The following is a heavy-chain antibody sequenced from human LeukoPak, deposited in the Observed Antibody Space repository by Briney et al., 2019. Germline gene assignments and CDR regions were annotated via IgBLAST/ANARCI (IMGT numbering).Heavy chain of an antibody. V-gene: IGHV3-23*01. CDR2: ISGSGGST. Sequence: GGSLRLSCAASGFTFSSYAMSWVRQAPGKGLEWVSAISGSGGSTYYADSVKGRFTISRDNYKNTLYLQMNSLRAEDTAVYYCAKLGYCSSTSCRDAFDIWGQGTMVTVSS. CDR3: AKLGYCSSTSCRDAFDI. D-gene: IGHD2-2*01. J-gene: IGHJ3*02. CDR1: GFTFSSYA.